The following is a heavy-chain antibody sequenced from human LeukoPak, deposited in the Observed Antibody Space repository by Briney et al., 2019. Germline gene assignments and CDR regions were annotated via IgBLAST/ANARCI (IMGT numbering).Heavy chain of an antibody. Sequence: PSETLSLTXTVSGGSISSSSYYWGWISQPPGKGLQWIGSIYYSGSTYYNPSLKSRVTISVDTSKNQFSLKLSSVTAADTAVYYCARHLRGGIFGFDYWGQGTLVTVSS. J-gene: IGHJ4*02. CDR1: GGSISSSSYY. CDR3: ARHLRGGIFGFDY. V-gene: IGHV4-39*01. CDR2: IYYSGST. D-gene: IGHD3-3*01.